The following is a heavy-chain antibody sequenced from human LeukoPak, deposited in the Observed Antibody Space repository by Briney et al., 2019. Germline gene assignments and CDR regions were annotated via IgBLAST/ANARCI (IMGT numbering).Heavy chain of an antibody. D-gene: IGHD2-15*01. J-gene: IGHJ4*02. Sequence: GGSLRLSCAASGFTFDSYSMNWIRQAPGKGLEWISYINEGSTNIYYADSVKGRFTISRDNAKNSLYMQMNSLRAEDTAVYYCARDKGGPDYWGQGTLVTVSS. CDR2: INEGSTNI. CDR1: GFTFDSYS. V-gene: IGHV3-48*01. CDR3: ARDKGGPDY.